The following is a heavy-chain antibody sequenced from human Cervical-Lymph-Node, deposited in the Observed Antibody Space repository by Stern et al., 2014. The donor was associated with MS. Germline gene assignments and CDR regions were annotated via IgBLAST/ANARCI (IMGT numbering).Heavy chain of an antibody. Sequence: EMQLVESGAEVKKPGESLKISCEASGYLFDDYWIGWVRQMSGRGLELVAIIFPRDSNTRYSPSVQGPVTISADKSISTAYLPRSSLKASAPAMYYCASSPATPSGYDRFDYWGQGALVTVSS. CDR3: ASSPATPSGYDRFDY. D-gene: IGHD5-12*01. CDR1: GYLFDDYW. V-gene: IGHV5-51*03. CDR2: IFPRDSNT. J-gene: IGHJ4*02.